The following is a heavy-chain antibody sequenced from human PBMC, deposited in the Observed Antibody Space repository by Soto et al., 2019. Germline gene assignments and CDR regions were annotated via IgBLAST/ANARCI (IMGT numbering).Heavy chain of an antibody. CDR1: GGSIYRSGYY. CDR2: IDYNGVT. J-gene: IGHJ4*02. V-gene: IGHV4-39*01. Sequence: SETLSLTCTVSGGSIYRSGYYWGWIRQPPGRGLEWIGNIDYNGVTYSNPSLKSRVTISRDTSKNQFSLKLASVTAADTALYYCGKVLVGATGHTDSDSWGQGTLVTVSS. D-gene: IGHD2-15*01. CDR3: GKVLVGATGHTDSDS.